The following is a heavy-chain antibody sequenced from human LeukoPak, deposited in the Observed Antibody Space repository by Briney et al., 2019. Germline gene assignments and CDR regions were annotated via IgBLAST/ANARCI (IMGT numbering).Heavy chain of an antibody. CDR1: GGTFSSYT. V-gene: IGHV1-69*02. CDR2: IIPTLGIA. Sequence: SVKVSCKASGGTFSSYTISWVRQAPGQGLEWMGRIIPTLGIANYAHKFQRRVTITADKPTSTAYMELSSLKSDDTAVYYCARGSSSSGFSYYYYYYYMDVWGKGTTVTVSS. CDR3: ARGSSSSGFSYYYYYYYMDV. J-gene: IGHJ6*03. D-gene: IGHD3-10*01.